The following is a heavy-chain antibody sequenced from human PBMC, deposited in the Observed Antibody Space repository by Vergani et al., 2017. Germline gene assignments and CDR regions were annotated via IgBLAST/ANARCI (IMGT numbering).Heavy chain of an antibody. D-gene: IGHD2-2*01. V-gene: IGHV1-46*01. Sequence: QVQLVQSGAEVKKPGASVKVSCKASGYTFTSYYMHWVRQAPGQGLEWMGIINPSGGSTNYAQKFQGRVTITADKSTSTAYMELSSLRSEDTAVYYCARTRPAAISMNSAFDIWGQGTMVTVSS. J-gene: IGHJ3*02. CDR1: GYTFTSYY. CDR3: ARTRPAAISMNSAFDI. CDR2: INPSGGST.